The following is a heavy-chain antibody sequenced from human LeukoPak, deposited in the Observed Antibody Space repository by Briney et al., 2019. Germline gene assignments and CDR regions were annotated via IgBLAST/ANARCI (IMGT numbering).Heavy chain of an antibody. Sequence: ASVKVSCKASGYTFTGYYMHWVRQAPGQGLEWMGWINPNSGGTNYAQKFQGRVTMTRDTSISTAYMELSRLGSDDMAVYYCARGSLWGMGIAPFDYWGQGTLVTVSS. V-gene: IGHV1-2*02. CDR3: ARGSLWGMGIAPFDY. D-gene: IGHD6-13*01. CDR2: INPNSGGT. CDR1: GYTFTGYY. J-gene: IGHJ4*02.